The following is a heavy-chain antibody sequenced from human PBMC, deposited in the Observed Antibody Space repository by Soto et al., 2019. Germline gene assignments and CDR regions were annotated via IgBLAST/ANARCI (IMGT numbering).Heavy chain of an antibody. Sequence: EVQLVESGGGLVQPGGSLRLSCAASGFTFSSYSMNWVRQAPGKGLEWVSYISSSSSTIYYADSVKGRFTISRDNAKNSLYLQTNSLRDEYTAVYYCARRGSFLDYWGQGTLVTVSS. CDR2: ISSSSSTI. CDR3: ARRGSFLDY. CDR1: GFTFSSYS. D-gene: IGHD6-13*01. J-gene: IGHJ4*02. V-gene: IGHV3-48*02.